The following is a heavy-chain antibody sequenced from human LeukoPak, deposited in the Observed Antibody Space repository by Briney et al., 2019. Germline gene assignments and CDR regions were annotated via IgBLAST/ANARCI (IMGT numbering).Heavy chain of an antibody. CDR2: ISGSGGST. CDR3: AKDLRTGLVVIGFDY. Sequence: GGSLRLSCAASGFTFSSYAMSWVRQAPGKGLEWVSAISGSGGSTYYADSVKGRFTISRDNSKNTLYLQMNSLRAEDTAVYHCAKDLRTGLVVIGFDYWGQGTLVTVSS. CDR1: GFTFSSYA. J-gene: IGHJ4*02. V-gene: IGHV3-23*01. D-gene: IGHD3-22*01.